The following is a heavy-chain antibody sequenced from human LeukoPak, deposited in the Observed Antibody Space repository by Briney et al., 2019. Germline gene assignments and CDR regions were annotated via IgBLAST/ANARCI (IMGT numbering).Heavy chain of an antibody. CDR2: IYYCGST. V-gene: IGHV4-59*13. J-gene: IGHJ6*02. Sequence: SETLSLTCTVSGGSISSYYWSWIRQPPGKGLEWIGYIYYCGSTNYNPSLKSRVTISVDTSKNQFSLKLSSVTAADTAVYYCARASSSSWSVYYYYYGMDVWGQGTTVTVSS. D-gene: IGHD6-13*01. CDR3: ARASSSSWSVYYYYYGMDV. CDR1: GGSISSYY.